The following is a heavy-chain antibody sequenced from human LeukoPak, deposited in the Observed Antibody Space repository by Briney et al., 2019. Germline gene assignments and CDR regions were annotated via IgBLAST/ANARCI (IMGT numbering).Heavy chain of an antibody. J-gene: IGHJ5*02. CDR2: IYDSGST. D-gene: IGHD3-10*01. Sequence: SGTLSLTCTGSGGSLRSSFYYWGWVRQPPGKGVEWIGSIYDSGSTYYNPSLKSRVTISVDTSKTQFSLKLNSVTAADTAVYYCARHYGPWGQGTLVTVSS. CDR3: ARHYGP. CDR1: GGSLRSSFYY. V-gene: IGHV4-39*01.